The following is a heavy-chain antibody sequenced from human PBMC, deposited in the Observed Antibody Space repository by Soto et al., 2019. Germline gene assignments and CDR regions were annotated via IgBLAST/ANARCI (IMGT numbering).Heavy chain of an antibody. CDR2: FDPEDGET. CDR3: AHPLNNWNYLSVDY. CDR1: GYTLTELS. D-gene: IGHD1-7*01. J-gene: IGHJ4*02. Sequence: ASVKVSCKVSGYTLTELSMHWVRQAPGKGLEWMGGFDPEDGETIYAQKFQGRVTMTEDTSTDTAYMELSSLRSEDTAVYYCAHPLNNWNYLSVDYWGQGTLVTVSS. V-gene: IGHV1-24*01.